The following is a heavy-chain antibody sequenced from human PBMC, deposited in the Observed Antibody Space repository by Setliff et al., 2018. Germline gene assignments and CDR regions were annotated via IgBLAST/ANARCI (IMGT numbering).Heavy chain of an antibody. J-gene: IGHJ4*02. D-gene: IGHD1-26*01. CDR2: INHSGST. CDR1: GGSFSGYY. Sequence: NPSETLSLTCAVYGGSFSGYYWSWIRQPPGKGLEWIGEINHSGSTNYNPSLKSRVTISVDTSKNQFSLKLSSVTAADTAVYYCARGGGIVGATAVDYWGQGTLVTVSS. V-gene: IGHV4-34*01. CDR3: ARGGGIVGATAVDY.